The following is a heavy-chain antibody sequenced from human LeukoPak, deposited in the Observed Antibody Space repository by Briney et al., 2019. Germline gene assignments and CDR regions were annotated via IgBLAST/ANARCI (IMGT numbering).Heavy chain of an antibody. Sequence: ASVKVSCKASGYTFTSYAMHWVRQAPGQRLEWMGWINAGNGNTKYSQKFQGRVTITRDTSASTAYMELSSLRSEDTAVYYCASDSSYYGSGSYYTYYGMDVWGKGTTVTVSS. CDR1: GYTFTSYA. J-gene: IGHJ6*04. V-gene: IGHV1-3*01. CDR3: ASDSSYYGSGSYYTYYGMDV. CDR2: INAGNGNT. D-gene: IGHD3-10*01.